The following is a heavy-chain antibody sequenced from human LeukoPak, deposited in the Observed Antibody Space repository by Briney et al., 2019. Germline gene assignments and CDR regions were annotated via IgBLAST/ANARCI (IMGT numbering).Heavy chain of an antibody. CDR2: INWDGGTT. CDR1: GFTFDDYT. CDR3: ARESPPIAARTFDY. J-gene: IGHJ4*02. V-gene: IGHV3-43*01. Sequence: GGSLRLSCAASGFTFDDYTMYWVRQVPGKGLEWLSLINWDGGTTYYGTSVKGRFTISRDNSKNMLNLQMNSLRAEDTAVYYCARESPPIAARTFDYWGQGTLVTVSS. D-gene: IGHD6-6*01.